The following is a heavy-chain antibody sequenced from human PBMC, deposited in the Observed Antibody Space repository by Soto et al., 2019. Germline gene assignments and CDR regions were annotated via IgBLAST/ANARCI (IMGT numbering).Heavy chain of an antibody. J-gene: IGHJ5*02. D-gene: IGHD6-13*01. CDR3: ARERSAAGTGWFDP. Sequence: ASVKVSCKASGYIFTNYYIHWVRQAPGQGLEWMGIINLSADRTSYAQKFQGRFTVTMDTSTSTVYMELGSLRSEDTAVYYCARERSAAGTGWFDPWGQGTLVTVS. V-gene: IGHV1-46*01. CDR1: GYIFTNYY. CDR2: INLSADRT.